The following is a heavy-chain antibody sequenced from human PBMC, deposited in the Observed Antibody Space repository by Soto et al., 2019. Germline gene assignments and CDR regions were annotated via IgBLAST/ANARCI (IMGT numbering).Heavy chain of an antibody. CDR2: IHTGKGNT. Sequence: ASVKVSGKASGYTFTNNVIHWLRQAPGQTLEWMGWIHTGKGNTKYSQKFEARVTLTRDTAASTAYMDLNSLRSDDTAVYYCARGNTAPAAYWGQGTLVTVSS. CDR1: GYTFTNNV. J-gene: IGHJ4*02. CDR3: ARGNTAPAAY. V-gene: IGHV1-3*04.